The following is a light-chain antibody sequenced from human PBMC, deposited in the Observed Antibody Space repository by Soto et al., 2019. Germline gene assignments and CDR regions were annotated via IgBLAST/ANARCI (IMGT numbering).Light chain of an antibody. V-gene: IGLV1-47*01. CDR2: RNN. Sequence: QSVLTQPPSASVTPGQRVTISCSGSSSNIGSNYVYWYQQIPGTAPKLLIYRNNQRPSGVPDRFSGSKSGTSASLAISGLRSEDEADYYCAAWDDSLSGPVVFGGGTKVTVL. CDR1: SSNIGSNY. CDR3: AAWDDSLSGPVV. J-gene: IGLJ2*01.